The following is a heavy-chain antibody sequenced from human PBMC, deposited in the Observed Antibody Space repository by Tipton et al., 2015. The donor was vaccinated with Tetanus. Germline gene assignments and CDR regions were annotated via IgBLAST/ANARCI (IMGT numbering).Heavy chain of an antibody. CDR3: ARIHDFWSGYFDF. V-gene: IGHV4-59*01. J-gene: IGHJ4*02. D-gene: IGHD3-3*01. Sequence: GLVKPSGTLSLTCNVSGGSITSYFWSWIRQAPGKGLEWIGYIYSSGSTNYNPSLKSRVTMSVDTARNQISLKLTSVSAADTAVYYCARIHDFWSGYFDFWGQGTLVTVTS. CDR2: IYSSGST. CDR1: GGSITSYF.